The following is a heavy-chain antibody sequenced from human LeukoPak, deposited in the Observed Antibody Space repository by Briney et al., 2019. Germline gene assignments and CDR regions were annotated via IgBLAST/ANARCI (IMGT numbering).Heavy chain of an antibody. Sequence: PGGSLRLSCAASGFSFDDYAMHWVRQAQGKGLEWVSGISWNGGRIRYADSVKGRLTISRDNAKNSLYLQMNSLRAEDTALYYCARDHYYDSSGYHYFDSWGQGTLVTVSS. CDR1: GFSFDDYA. D-gene: IGHD3-22*01. CDR3: ARDHYYDSSGYHYFDS. V-gene: IGHV3-9*01. J-gene: IGHJ4*02. CDR2: ISWNGGRI.